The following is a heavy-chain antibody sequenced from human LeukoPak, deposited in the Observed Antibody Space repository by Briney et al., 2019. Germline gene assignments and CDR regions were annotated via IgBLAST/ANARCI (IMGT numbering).Heavy chain of an antibody. V-gene: IGHV4-39*01. CDR1: DGSISRSTHC. CDR2: IYNDGSA. J-gene: IGHJ6*02. CDR3: VRLRPSITGGMDV. D-gene: IGHD5-12*01. Sequence: SETLSLTCSVSDGSISRSTHCWAWIRLPPGKGLEWIASIYNDGSAYYNPSLKSRVTISVDTSKNQFSLKLRFVTAADTAVYYCVRLRPSITGGMDVWGQGTTVTVS.